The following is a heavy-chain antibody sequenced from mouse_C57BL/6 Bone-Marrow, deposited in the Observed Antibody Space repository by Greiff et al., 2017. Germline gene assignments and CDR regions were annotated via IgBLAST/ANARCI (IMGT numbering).Heavy chain of an antibody. CDR3: TVATTTVVGDY. CDR2: IYPTSGNT. Sequence: VQLQQSGAELARPGASVKLSCKASGYTFTSYGIRWVKQRTGQGLEWIGEIYPTSGNTYYNQTFKGKATLTADTSSSTAYMELRSLTSEESADYFCTVATTTVVGDYWGQGTTLTVSS. CDR1: GYTFTSYG. J-gene: IGHJ2*01. V-gene: IGHV1-81*01. D-gene: IGHD1-1*01.